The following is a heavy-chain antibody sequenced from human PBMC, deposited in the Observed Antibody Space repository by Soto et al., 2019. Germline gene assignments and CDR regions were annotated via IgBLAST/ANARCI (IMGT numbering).Heavy chain of an antibody. D-gene: IGHD1-7*01. CDR2: SEHTDSHT. CDR1: GDSFHSYW. J-gene: IGHJ6*02. V-gene: IGHV5-10-1*01. Sequence: GAPKIPYKGSGDSFHSYWIDWVPQISGKGQGWIGRSEHTDSHTDSSPSFQGHVTVSADKSINTACLQWSSLGASDTARYYCARVDWNYGLPRTGMDVWGPGTTVTAP. CDR3: ARVDWNYGLPRTGMDV.